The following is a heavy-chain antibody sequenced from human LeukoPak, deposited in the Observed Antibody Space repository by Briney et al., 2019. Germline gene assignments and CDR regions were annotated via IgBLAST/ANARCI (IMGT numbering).Heavy chain of an antibody. CDR1: GFIVYNYA. D-gene: IGHD2-2*01. CDR3: AKRIGSCDSISCLYFDH. V-gene: IGHV3-23*01. Sequence: PGGPLRLSCAASGFIVYNYAMSWDRHASGTGLEPFSTLPGGGGSTYYADSVKGRFTVSRDKVNNMVYLQMNSLRDEDTAVYYCAKRIGSCDSISCLYFDHWGQGALVNVSS. CDR2: LPGGGGST. J-gene: IGHJ4*02.